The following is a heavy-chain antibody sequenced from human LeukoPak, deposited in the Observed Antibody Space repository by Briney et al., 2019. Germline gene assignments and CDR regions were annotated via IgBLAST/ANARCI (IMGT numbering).Heavy chain of an antibody. CDR3: ARHFRSGGTQYGSSWTFDY. Sequence: SETLSLTRNVSGDSISTYYWSWIRQPPGKGLEWIGYVYFGGSANYNSSLKSRVTISVDTSKNQFSLKLTSVTAADTAVYYCARHFRSGGTQYGSSWTFDYWGQGTLVTVSS. D-gene: IGHD6-13*01. CDR2: VYFGGSA. V-gene: IGHV4-59*08. J-gene: IGHJ4*02. CDR1: GDSISTYY.